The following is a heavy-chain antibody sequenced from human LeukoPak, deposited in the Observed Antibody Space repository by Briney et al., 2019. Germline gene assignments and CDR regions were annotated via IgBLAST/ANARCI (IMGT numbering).Heavy chain of an antibody. CDR3: ARGPYSSRYDY. CDR2: IYYSGST. D-gene: IGHD6-13*01. Sequence: SETLSLTCTVSGGXISSSYCSWIRQPPGKGREWIGYIYYSGSTNYNPSLKSRVTMSVDTSKNQFSLNLSSVTATDTAVYYCARGPYSSRYDYWGQGTVVTVSS. J-gene: IGHJ4*02. V-gene: IGHV4-59*01. CDR1: GGXISSSY.